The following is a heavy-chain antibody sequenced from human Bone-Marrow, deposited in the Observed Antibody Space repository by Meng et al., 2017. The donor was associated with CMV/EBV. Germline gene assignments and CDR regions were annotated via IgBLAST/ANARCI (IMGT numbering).Heavy chain of an antibody. D-gene: IGHD1-26*01. CDR2: ISSSSYI. CDR1: GFSFSDYY. J-gene: IGHJ6*02. V-gene: IGHV3-69-1*01. CDR3: ANAGGATKGQDYYYGMEV. Sequence: GGSLRLSCAASGFSFSDYYMNWVRQAPGKGLEWVSSISSSSYIYYADSVKGRFTISRDNAKNSQYLQMNSLRTEDTAVYYCANAGGATKGQDYYYGMEVWGQGTTVTVSS.